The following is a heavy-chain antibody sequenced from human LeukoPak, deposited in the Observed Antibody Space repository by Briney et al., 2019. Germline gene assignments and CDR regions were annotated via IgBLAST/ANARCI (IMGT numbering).Heavy chain of an antibody. J-gene: IGHJ4*02. V-gene: IGHV3-66*01. Sequence: GGSLRLSCAASGFTFSDYYMSWVRQAPGKGLEWVSVIYRGDATYYADSVKGRFTISRDNSRNTVYLQMNSLRVEDTAVYYCARDIGGTVEVATMNYWGRGTLVTVSS. CDR3: ARDIGGTVEVATMNY. CDR2: IYRGDAT. CDR1: GFTFSDYY. D-gene: IGHD5-24*01.